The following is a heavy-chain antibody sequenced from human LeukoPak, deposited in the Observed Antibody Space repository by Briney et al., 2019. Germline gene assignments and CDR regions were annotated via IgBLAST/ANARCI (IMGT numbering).Heavy chain of an antibody. CDR2: ISGSGGST. CDR3: AKWGDYDVLTGYYVSDY. J-gene: IGHJ4*02. V-gene: IGHV3-23*01. CDR1: GFTFSSYA. D-gene: IGHD3-9*01. Sequence: PGGSLRLSCAASGFTFSSYAMSWVRQAPGKGLEWVSAISGSGGSTYYADSVKGRFTISRDNSKNTVFLQMNSLRAEDTAVYYCAKWGDYDVLTGYYVSDYWGQRTLVTVSS.